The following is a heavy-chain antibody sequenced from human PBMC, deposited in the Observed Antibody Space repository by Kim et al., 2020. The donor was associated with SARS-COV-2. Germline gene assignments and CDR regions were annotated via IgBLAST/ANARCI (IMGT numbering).Heavy chain of an antibody. CDR1: GYTFTSYA. V-gene: IGHV7-4-1*02. J-gene: IGHJ4*02. Sequence: ASVKVSCKASGYTFTSYAMNWVRQAPGQGLEWMGWINTNTGNPTYAQGFTGRFVFSLDTSVSTAYLQISSLKAEDTAVYYCARDIVATMEYYFDYWGQGTLVTVSS. CDR2: INTNTGNP. D-gene: IGHD5-12*01. CDR3: ARDIVATMEYYFDY.